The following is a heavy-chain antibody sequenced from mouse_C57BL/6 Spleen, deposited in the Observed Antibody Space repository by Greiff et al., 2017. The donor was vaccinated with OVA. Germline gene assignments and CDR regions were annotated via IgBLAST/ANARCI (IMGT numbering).Heavy chain of an antibody. Sequence: QVQLKESGPELVKPGASVKISCKASGYAFSSSWMNWVKQRPGKGLEWIGRIYPGDGDTNYNGKFKGKATLTADKSSSTAYMQLSSLTSEDSAVYFCAKSGDGYCDYYFDYWGQGTTLTVSS. CDR2: IYPGDGDT. CDR1: GYAFSSSW. V-gene: IGHV1-82*01. D-gene: IGHD2-3*01. CDR3: AKSGDGYCDYYFDY. J-gene: IGHJ2*01.